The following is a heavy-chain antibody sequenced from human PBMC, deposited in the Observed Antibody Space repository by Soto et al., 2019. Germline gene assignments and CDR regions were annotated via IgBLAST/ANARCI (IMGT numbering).Heavy chain of an antibody. D-gene: IGHD5-12*01. V-gene: IGHV1-69*13. CDR2: IIPIFGTA. CDR1: GGTFSSYA. J-gene: IGHJ6*02. Sequence: ASVKVSCKASGGTFSSYAISWVRQAPGQGLEWMGGIIPIFGTANYAQKFQGRVTITADESTSTAYMELSSLRSEDTAVYYCARARGYSGYDEDYYGMDVWGQGTTVTVSS. CDR3: ARARGYSGYDEDYYGMDV.